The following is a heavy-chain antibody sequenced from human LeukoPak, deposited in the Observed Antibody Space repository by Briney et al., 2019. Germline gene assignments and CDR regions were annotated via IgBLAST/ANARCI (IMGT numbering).Heavy chain of an antibody. D-gene: IGHD1-20*01. J-gene: IGHJ4*02. V-gene: IGHV3-21*01. CDR2: ITTSSSDV. CDR3: ARALTGIPYYFDY. CDR1: GFTFSSYF. Sequence: GGSLTLSCAASGFTFSSYFMNWVRQAPGNGLEWVSSITTSSSDVYYADSVRGRFTISRDNAKNSLFLQMNGLRAEDTAVYYCARALTGIPYYFDYWGQGSLVTVSS.